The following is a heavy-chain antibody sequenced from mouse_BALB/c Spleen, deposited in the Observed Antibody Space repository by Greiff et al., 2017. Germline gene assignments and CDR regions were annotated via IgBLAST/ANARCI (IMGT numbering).Heavy chain of an antibody. CDR2: ISSGSSTI. V-gene: IGHV5-17*02. Sequence: EVHLVESGGGLVQPGGSRILSCAASGFTFSSFGMHWVRQAPEKGLEWVAYISSGSSTIYYADTVKGRFTIARDNPKNTLFLQMTSLRSEDTAMYYWARRGHYGSLDYWGQGTTLTVSS. J-gene: IGHJ2*01. CDR3: ARRGHYGSLDY. CDR1: GFTFSSFG. D-gene: IGHD1-1*01.